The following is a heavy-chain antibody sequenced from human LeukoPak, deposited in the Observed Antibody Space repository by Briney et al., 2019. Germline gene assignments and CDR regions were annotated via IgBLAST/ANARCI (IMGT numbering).Heavy chain of an antibody. Sequence: SETLSLTCAVYGGSFSGYYWSWIRQPPGKGLEWIGEINHSGSTNYNPSLKSRVTISVDTSKNQFSLKLSSVTAADTAVYYCARDRGSLDFDYWGQGTLVTVSS. CDR2: INHSGST. V-gene: IGHV4-34*01. CDR1: GGSFSGYY. CDR3: ARDRGSLDFDY. J-gene: IGHJ4*02. D-gene: IGHD3-10*01.